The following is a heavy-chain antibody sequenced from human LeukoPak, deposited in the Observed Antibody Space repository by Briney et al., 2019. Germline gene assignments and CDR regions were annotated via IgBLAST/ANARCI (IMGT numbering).Heavy chain of an antibody. Sequence: PSETLSLTCTVSGCSISSGYYWGWIRQPPGKGLEWIGSIYHSGSTYYNPSLKSRVTISVDTSKNQFSLKLSSVTAADTAVYYCARVYVEYQLRVFDYWGQGTLVTVSS. CDR1: GCSISSGYY. CDR3: ARVYVEYQLRVFDY. CDR2: IYHSGST. D-gene: IGHD2-2*01. V-gene: IGHV4-38-2*02. J-gene: IGHJ4*02.